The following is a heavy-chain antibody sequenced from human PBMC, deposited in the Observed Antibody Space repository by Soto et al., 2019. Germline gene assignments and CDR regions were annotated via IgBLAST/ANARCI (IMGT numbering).Heavy chain of an antibody. CDR3: ARHGSN. CDR1: GVSISNSSYY. Sequence: SETLSLTCTVSGVSISNSSYYWGWIRRPPGKGLEWVGTIYYSGITYYNPSLKSRVTISVDTSKNQFSLKLTSVTAADTAVYYCARHGSNWGQGTLVTVSS. J-gene: IGHJ4*02. CDR2: IYYSGIT. V-gene: IGHV4-39*01.